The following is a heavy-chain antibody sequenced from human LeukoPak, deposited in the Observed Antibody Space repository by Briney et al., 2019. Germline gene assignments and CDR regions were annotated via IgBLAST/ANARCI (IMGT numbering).Heavy chain of an antibody. V-gene: IGHV3-23*01. Sequence: GGSLRLSCAASGFTFSAYAMSWVRQAPGKGLEWVSAISGSGDTTYYADSVKGRFTISRDNSKNTLYLQMNSLRAEDTAVYYCAKGTMVRGDRDYWGQGTLVTVSP. CDR3: AKGTMVRGDRDY. CDR1: GFTFSAYA. J-gene: IGHJ4*02. D-gene: IGHD3-10*01. CDR2: ISGSGDTT.